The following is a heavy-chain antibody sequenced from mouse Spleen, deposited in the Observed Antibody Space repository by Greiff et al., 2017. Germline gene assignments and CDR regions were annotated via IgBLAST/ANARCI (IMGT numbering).Heavy chain of an antibody. V-gene: IGHV3-1*01. J-gene: IGHJ1*01. Sequence: VQLQQSGPGMVKPSQSLSLTCTVTGYSITSGYDWHWIRHFPGNKLEWMGYISYSGSTNYNPSLKSRISITHDTSKNHFFLKLNSVTTEDTATYYCAREPLGGYFDVWGAGTTVTVSS. CDR3: AREPLGGYFDV. CDR1: GYSITSGYD. D-gene: IGHD4-1*01. CDR2: ISYSGST.